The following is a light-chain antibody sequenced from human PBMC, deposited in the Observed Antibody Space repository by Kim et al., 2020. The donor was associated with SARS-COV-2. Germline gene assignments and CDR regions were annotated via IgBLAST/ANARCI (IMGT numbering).Light chain of an antibody. CDR1: QSVSSDY. CDR2: GAS. CDR3: QQYGSSLLT. Sequence: SPGEGATLSVGASQSVSSDYLAWYQQRPGQAPRLLIYGASSRATGIPDRFSGSGSGTDFTLTINRLEPEDFAVYFCQQYGSSLLTFGQGTKVDIK. V-gene: IGKV3-20*01. J-gene: IGKJ1*01.